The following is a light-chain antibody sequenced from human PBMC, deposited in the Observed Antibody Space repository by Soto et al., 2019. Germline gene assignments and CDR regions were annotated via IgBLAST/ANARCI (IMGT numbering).Light chain of an antibody. Sequence: DIQMTQSPSSLSASVGDRATITCQASQDISNYLNWYQYKPGKAPKLLIYDAFNLEAGVPSRFSGSGSGTDLTFTISSLHPEDIATYYCHQYDNLPLTFGGGTNVDIK. CDR3: HQYDNLPLT. CDR1: QDISNY. V-gene: IGKV1-33*01. J-gene: IGKJ4*01. CDR2: DAF.